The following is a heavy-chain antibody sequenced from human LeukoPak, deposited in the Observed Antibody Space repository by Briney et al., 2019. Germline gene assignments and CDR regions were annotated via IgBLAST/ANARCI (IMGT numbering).Heavy chain of an antibody. CDR2: INPNSGGT. CDR3: ARGRSSGWWINWFDP. D-gene: IGHD6-19*01. CDR1: GYTFTGYY. J-gene: IGHJ5*02. Sequence: ASVKVSCKASGYTFTGYYMHWVRQAPGQGLEWMGWINPNSGGTNCAQKFQGWVTMTRDTSISTAYMELSRLRSDDTAVYYCARGRSSGWWINWFDPWGQGTLVTVSS. V-gene: IGHV1-2*04.